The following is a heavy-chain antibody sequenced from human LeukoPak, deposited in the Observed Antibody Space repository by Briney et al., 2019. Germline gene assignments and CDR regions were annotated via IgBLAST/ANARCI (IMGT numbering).Heavy chain of an antibody. V-gene: IGHV3-15*01. CDR1: GFTFSNAW. CDR3: TTEMGRDIMITFGGVIAMGNWFDP. Sequence: GGSLRLSCAASGFTFSNAWMSWVRQAPGKGLEWVGRIKSKTDGGTTDYAAPVKGRFTISRDDSKNTLYLQMNSLKTEDTAVYYCTTEMGRDIMITFGGVIAMGNWFDPWGQGTLVTVSS. CDR2: IKSKTDGGTT. J-gene: IGHJ5*02. D-gene: IGHD3-16*02.